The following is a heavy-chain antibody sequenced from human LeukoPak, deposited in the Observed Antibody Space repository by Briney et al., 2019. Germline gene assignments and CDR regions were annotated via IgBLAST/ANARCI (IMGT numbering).Heavy chain of an antibody. J-gene: IGHJ6*03. V-gene: IGHV3-43*01. Sequence: GGSLRLSCAASGFTFDDYTMHWVRQPPGKGLEWVSLITWDGGSTYYADSVKGRFTISRDNSKNSLYLQMNSLRNEDTALYNCAKQAAGLLNYYMDVWGKGTTVTVSS. D-gene: IGHD6-13*01. CDR1: GFTFDDYT. CDR2: ITWDGGST. CDR3: AKQAAGLLNYYMDV.